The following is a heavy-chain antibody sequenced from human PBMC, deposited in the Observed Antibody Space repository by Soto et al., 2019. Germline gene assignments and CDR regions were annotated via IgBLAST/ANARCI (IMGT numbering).Heavy chain of an antibody. J-gene: IGHJ4*02. CDR1: GFTFSTNA. CDR2: ISASGSVT. D-gene: IGHD2-15*01. CDR3: AKVGFYCSGGSCYSDS. Sequence: GGSLRLSCAASGFTFSTNAMTWVRQAPGKGLEWVSTISASGSVTYYADSVKGRFTVSRDNSKNTLYLQLNSLRAEDSALYYCAKVGFYCSGGSCYSDSWGQGTLVTVSS. V-gene: IGHV3-23*01.